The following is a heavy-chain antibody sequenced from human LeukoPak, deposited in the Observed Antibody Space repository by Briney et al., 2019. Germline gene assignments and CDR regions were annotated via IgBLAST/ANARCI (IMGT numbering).Heavy chain of an antibody. CDR2: INWNGGST. D-gene: IGHD6-13*01. CDR3: ARDVVAAAGTPPYYFDY. J-gene: IGHJ4*02. CDR1: GFTFDDYG. V-gene: IGHV3-20*04. Sequence: GGSLRLSCAASGFTFDDYGMSWVRQAPGKGLEWVSGINWNGGSTGYADSVKGRFTIFRDNAKNSLYLQMNSLRAEDTALYYCARDVVAAAGTPPYYFDYWGQGTLVTVSS.